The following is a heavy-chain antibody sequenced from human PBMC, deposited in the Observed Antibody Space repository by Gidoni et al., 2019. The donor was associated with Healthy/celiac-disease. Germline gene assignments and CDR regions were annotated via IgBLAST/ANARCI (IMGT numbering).Heavy chain of an antibody. D-gene: IGHD2-2*03. V-gene: IGHV3-30-3*01. CDR1: GFTFSSYA. J-gene: IGHJ6*02. CDR3: ARDLDIVVVPAALDGMDV. Sequence: QVQLVESGGGVVQPGRSLRLSCAASGFTFSSYAMHWVRQAPGKGLEWVAVISYDGSNKYYADSVKGRFTISRDNSKNTLYLQMNSLRAEDTAVYYCARDLDIVVVPAALDGMDVWGQGTTVTVSS. CDR2: ISYDGSNK.